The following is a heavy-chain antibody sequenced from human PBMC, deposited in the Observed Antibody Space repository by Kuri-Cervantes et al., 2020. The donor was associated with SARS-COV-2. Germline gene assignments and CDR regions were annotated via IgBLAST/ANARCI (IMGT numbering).Heavy chain of an antibody. CDR1: GYSISSSYY. J-gene: IGHJ4*02. CDR2: IYHSGST. V-gene: IGHV4-38-2*01. Sequence: SQTLSLTCAVSGYSISSSYYWGWIRQPPGKGLEWIGNIYHSGSTYYKPSLKSRVTISVDTSKNQFSLKLSSVTAADTAVYYCARVIRRGGSGYYDFDYWGQGTLVTVSS. D-gene: IGHD3-3*01. CDR3: ARVIRRGGSGYYDFDY.